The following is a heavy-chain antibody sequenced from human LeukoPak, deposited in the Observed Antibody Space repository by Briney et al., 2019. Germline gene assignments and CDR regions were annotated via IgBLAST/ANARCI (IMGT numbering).Heavy chain of an antibody. CDR1: GGSISSYY. J-gene: IGHJ6*03. CDR2: IYTSGST. CDR3: ASGGYSSGYYGYYYYYYYMDV. V-gene: IGHV4-4*09. Sequence: PSETLSLTCTVSGGSISSYYWSWIRQPPGEGLEWIGYIYTSGSTNYNPSLKNRVTISVDTSKNQFSLKLSSVTAADTDVYYCASGGYSSGYYGYYYYYYYMDVWGKGTTVTVSS. D-gene: IGHD3-22*01.